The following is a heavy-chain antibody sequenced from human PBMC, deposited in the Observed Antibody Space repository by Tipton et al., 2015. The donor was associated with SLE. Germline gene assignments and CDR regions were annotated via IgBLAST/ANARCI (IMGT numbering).Heavy chain of an antibody. V-gene: IGHV3-30*04. CDR3: ARDLHRVVVVVAAKPVPFDI. CDR1: GFTFSSYA. D-gene: IGHD2-15*01. Sequence: RSLRLSCAASGFTFSSYAMHWVRQAPGKGLEWVAVISYDGSNKYYADSVKGRFTISRDNSKNTLYLQMNSLRAEDTAVYYCARDLHRVVVVVAAKPVPFDIWGQGTMVTVSS. J-gene: IGHJ3*02. CDR2: ISYDGSNK.